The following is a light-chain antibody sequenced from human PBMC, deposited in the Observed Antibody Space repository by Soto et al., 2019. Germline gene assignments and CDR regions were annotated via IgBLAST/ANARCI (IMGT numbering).Light chain of an antibody. CDR2: KAS. CDR1: QSISNW. Sequence: DIQMTQSPSTLSASVGDRVALTCRASQSISNWLAWYQQKPGKAPKLLIYKASSLESGVPSRFSGSGSGTEFTLTISSLQPDDFATYYCQHYNSSFGQGTKVEIK. V-gene: IGKV1-5*03. CDR3: QHYNSS. J-gene: IGKJ1*01.